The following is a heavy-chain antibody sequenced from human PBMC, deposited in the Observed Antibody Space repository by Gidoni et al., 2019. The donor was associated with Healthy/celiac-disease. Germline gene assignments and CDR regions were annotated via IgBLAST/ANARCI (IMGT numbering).Heavy chain of an antibody. J-gene: IGHJ4*02. CDR3: ARHHSSSSLVEDY. V-gene: IGHV1-69*01. CDR2: IIPIFGTA. Sequence: QVQLVQSGAEVKKPGSSVKVSCTASGGTFSSYAISWVRQAPGQGLEWMGGIIPIFGTANYAQKFQGRVTITADESTSTAYMELSSPRSEDTAVYYCARHHSSSSLVEDYWGQGTLVTVSS. CDR1: GGTFSSYA. D-gene: IGHD6-6*01.